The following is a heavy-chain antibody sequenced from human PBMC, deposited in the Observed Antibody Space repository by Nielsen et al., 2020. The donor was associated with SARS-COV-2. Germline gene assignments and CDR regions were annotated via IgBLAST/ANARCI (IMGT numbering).Heavy chain of an antibody. J-gene: IGHJ5*02. V-gene: IGHV3-30*18. CDR2: ISYDGSNK. Sequence: GGSLRLSCAASGFTFSSYGMHWVRQAPGKGLEWVAVISYDGSNKYYADSVKGRFTISRDNSKNTLYLQMNSLRAEDTAVYYCAKDADYDILTGYYNWFDPWGQGTLVTVSS. CDR3: AKDADYDILTGYYNWFDP. D-gene: IGHD3-9*01. CDR1: GFTFSSYG.